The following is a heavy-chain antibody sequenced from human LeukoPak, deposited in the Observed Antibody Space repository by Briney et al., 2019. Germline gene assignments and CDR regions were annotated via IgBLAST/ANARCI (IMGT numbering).Heavy chain of an antibody. V-gene: IGHV3-20*04. Sequence: PWGSLRLSCAASGFTFSSYAMHWVRQAPGKGLEWVSGINWNGGSTGYADSVKGRFTISRDNAKNSLYLQMNSLRAEDTALYYCARDYFGSPSALDYWGQGTLVTVSS. CDR3: ARDYFGSPSALDY. J-gene: IGHJ4*02. D-gene: IGHD1-26*01. CDR1: GFTFSSYA. CDR2: INWNGGST.